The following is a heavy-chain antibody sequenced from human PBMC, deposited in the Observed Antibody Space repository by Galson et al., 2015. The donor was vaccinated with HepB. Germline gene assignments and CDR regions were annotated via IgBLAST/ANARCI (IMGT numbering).Heavy chain of an antibody. CDR1: GYTFTSYG. V-gene: IGHV1-18*04. D-gene: IGHD2-21*01. CDR2: ISAYNGNT. Sequence: SVKVSCKASGYTFTSYGICWVRQAPGQGLEWMGWISAYNGNTNYAQKLQGRVTMTTDTSTSTAYMELRSLRSDDTAVYYCARELVRTYYYYGMDVWGQGTTVTVSS. J-gene: IGHJ6*02. CDR3: ARELVRTYYYYGMDV.